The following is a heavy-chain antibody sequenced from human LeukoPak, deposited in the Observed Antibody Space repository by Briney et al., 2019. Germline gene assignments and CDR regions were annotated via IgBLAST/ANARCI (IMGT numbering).Heavy chain of an antibody. CDR3: ARYRLLDY. J-gene: IGHJ4*02. V-gene: IGHV1-18*01. CDR2: ISAYNGNT. CDR1: GYTLTDLS. Sequence: ASVKVSCKISGYTLTDLSMHWVRQAPGQGLEWMGWISAYNGNTNYAQKLQGRVTMTTDTSTSTAYMELRSLRSDDTAVYYCARYRLLDYWGQGTLVTVSS.